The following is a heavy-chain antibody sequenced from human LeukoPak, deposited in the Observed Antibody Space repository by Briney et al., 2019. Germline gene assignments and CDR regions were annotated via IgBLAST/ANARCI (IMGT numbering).Heavy chain of an antibody. CDR2: IAGSGRDT. CDR3: ARDITPITGDY. CDR1: GFTFTNYI. J-gene: IGHJ4*02. V-gene: IGHV3-23*01. D-gene: IGHD3-10*01. Sequence: GGSLRLSCAASGFTFTNYIMSWVRQAPGKGLEWVSAIAGSGRDTYYADSVKGRFTISRDNSKNTLYLQMDTLRAEDTAVYYCARDITPITGDYWGQGTLVTVSS.